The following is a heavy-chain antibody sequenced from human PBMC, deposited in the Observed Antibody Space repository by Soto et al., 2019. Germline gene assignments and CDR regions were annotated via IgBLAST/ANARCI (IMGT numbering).Heavy chain of an antibody. J-gene: IGHJ4*02. CDR1: GGSMINYF. Sequence: KPSETLSLTCTVPGGSMINYFWTWIRQPPGKGLEWIGYIHYSGTTSFFPSYNPSLRSRVTISEDTSKNQFSLKLLSVTTADTAVYFCAAGEASSRNLAPYYLDFWGRGTLVTVSS. V-gene: IGHV4-59*01. CDR3: AAGEASSRNLAPYYLDF. D-gene: IGHD6-13*01. CDR2: IHYSGTT.